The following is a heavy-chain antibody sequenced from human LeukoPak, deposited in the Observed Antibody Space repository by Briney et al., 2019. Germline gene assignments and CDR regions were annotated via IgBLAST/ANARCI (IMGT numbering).Heavy chain of an antibody. D-gene: IGHD3-3*01. J-gene: IGHJ6*03. CDR2: ISAYNGNT. V-gene: IGHV1-18*01. Sequence: GASVKVSCKASGYTFTSYGISWVRQAPGQGLEWMGWISAYNGNTNYAQKLQGRVTMTTDTSTSTAYMELRSLRSDDTAVYYCARDSGPRTYYDFWSGYPRNYYMDVWGKGTTVTVSS. CDR3: ARDSGPRTYYDFWSGYPRNYYMDV. CDR1: GYTFTSYG.